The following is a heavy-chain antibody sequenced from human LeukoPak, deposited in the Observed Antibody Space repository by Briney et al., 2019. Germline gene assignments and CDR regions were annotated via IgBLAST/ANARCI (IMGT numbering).Heavy chain of an antibody. V-gene: IGHV3-48*02. D-gene: IGHD1-26*01. CDR2: ISSSSRTI. CDR3: ARSSYFDY. CDR1: GFTFSSYS. J-gene: IGHJ4*02. Sequence: GGSLRLSCAASGFTFSSYSMNWVRQAPGKGLEWVSYISSSSRTIYYADSVKGRFTISRDNAKNSLYPQMDSLRDEDTAVYYCARSSYFDYWGQGTLVTVSS.